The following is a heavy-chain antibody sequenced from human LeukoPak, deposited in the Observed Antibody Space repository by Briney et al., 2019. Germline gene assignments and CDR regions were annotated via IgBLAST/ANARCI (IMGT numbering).Heavy chain of an antibody. V-gene: IGHV3-23*01. CDR2: IDRGVGRT. CDR1: GFTFSSYA. CDR3: AKRGQADDGGKPD. D-gene: IGHD3-16*01. J-gene: IGHJ4*02. Sequence: GGSLRLSCAASGFTFSSYAMSWVRQAPGKGLECVSAIDRGVGRTYYADSVRGRFTISRDNTKDTMYLQMNNLRADDTAVYYCAKRGQADDGGKPDWGQGTLVTVSS.